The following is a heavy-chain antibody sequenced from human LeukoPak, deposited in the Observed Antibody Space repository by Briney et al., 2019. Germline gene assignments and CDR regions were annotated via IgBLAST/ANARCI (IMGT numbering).Heavy chain of an antibody. Sequence: SETLSLTCTVSGGSVSSYYWSWIRQPAGKGLEWIGRMYISGSTKYNPSLKSRVTMSIDTSRNQLSLKLSSVPAADTAVYYCARDNGYTSGWGPPFDYWGQGTLVTVSS. J-gene: IGHJ4*02. CDR1: GGSVSSYY. CDR2: MYISGST. V-gene: IGHV4-4*07. CDR3: ARDNGYTSGWGPPFDY. D-gene: IGHD6-19*01.